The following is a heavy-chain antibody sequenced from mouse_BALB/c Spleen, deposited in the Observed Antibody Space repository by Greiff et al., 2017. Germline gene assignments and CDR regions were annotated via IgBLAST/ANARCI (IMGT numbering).Heavy chain of an antibody. Sequence: EVKLVESGGGLVQPGGSRKLSCAASGFTFSDYGMAWVRQAPGKGPEWVAFISNLAYSIYYADTVTGRFTISRENAKNTLYLEMSSLRSEDTAMYYCARESTMITTGYFDVWGAGTTVTVSS. J-gene: IGHJ1*01. CDR3: ARESTMITTGYFDV. CDR1: GFTFSDYG. CDR2: ISNLAYSI. V-gene: IGHV5-15*02. D-gene: IGHD2-4*01.